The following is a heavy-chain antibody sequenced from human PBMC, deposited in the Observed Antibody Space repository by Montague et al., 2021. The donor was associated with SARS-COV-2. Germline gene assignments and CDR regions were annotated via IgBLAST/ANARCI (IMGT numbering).Heavy chain of an antibody. Sequence: LSLTCTVSGGSISSGGYYWSWIRQHPGKGLEWIGYIYYSGSTYYNPSLKSRVTISADTSKNQFSLKLTSVAAADTAVYYCARLGDGVVPSPILGVGPYYSYYYMDVWGKGTTVTVSS. CDR2: IYYSGST. D-gene: IGHD3-10*01. V-gene: IGHV4-31*03. CDR3: ARLGDGVVPSPILGVGPYYSYYYMDV. J-gene: IGHJ6*03. CDR1: GGSISSGGYY.